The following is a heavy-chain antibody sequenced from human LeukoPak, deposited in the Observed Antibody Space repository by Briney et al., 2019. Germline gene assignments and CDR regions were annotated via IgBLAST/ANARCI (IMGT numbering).Heavy chain of an antibody. J-gene: IGHJ4*02. CDR2: ISGSGGST. D-gene: IGHD2-2*02. Sequence: GGSLRLSCAASGFTFSSYAMSWVRQAPGKGLEWVSAISGSGGSTYYADSVKGRFTISRGNSKNTLYLQMNSLRAEDTAVYYCAKVLNPLLRYYFDYWGQGTLVTVSS. CDR3: AKVLNPLLRYYFDY. CDR1: GFTFSSYA. V-gene: IGHV3-23*01.